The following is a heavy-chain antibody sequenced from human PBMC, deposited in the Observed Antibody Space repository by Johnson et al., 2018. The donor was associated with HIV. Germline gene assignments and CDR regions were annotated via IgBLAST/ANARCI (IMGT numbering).Heavy chain of an antibody. CDR2: ISSSGTTK. CDR3: ARESTPWGGDFDGYGYGLDV. V-gene: IGHV3-11*01. CDR1: GFNFKDYY. D-gene: IGHD4-17*01. J-gene: IGHJ3*01. Sequence: QVQLVESGGGVVKPGGSLRLSCAASGFNFKDYYMNWLRQTPGKGLEWISHISSSGTTKNFADSVKGRFTDSRDNAKKFLFLEMKSVRVEDTAIYYCARESTPWGGDFDGYGYGLDVWGQGTMVTVSS.